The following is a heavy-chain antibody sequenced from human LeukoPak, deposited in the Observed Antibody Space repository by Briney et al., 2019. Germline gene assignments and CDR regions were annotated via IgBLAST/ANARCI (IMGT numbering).Heavy chain of an antibody. CDR3: AKDYEFWSGYYFDY. Sequence: GGSLRLSCAASGFAFGSYAMSWVRQAPGKGLEWVSSISGSGASTYYADSLKGRFTISRDNSHSTVYLQVNNLRVEDTAVYYCAKDYEFWSGYYFDYWGQGTLVTVSS. D-gene: IGHD3-3*01. CDR1: GFAFGSYA. CDR2: ISGSGAST. V-gene: IGHV3-23*01. J-gene: IGHJ4*02.